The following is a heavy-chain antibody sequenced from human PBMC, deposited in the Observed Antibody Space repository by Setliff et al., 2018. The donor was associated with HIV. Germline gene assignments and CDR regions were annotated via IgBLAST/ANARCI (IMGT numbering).Heavy chain of an antibody. D-gene: IGHD2-21*02. CDR1: GGTFSSYA. CDR2: IIPIFGTT. V-gene: IGHV1-69*05. J-gene: IGHJ3*02. CDR3: AREPIGGDDAFDI. Sequence: GASVKVSCKASGGTFSSYAISWVRQAPGQGLEWMGGIIPIFGTTNYAQKFQGRVTITRDTSATTAYMELSSLRSEDTAIFYCAREPIGGDDAFDIWGQGTMVTVSS.